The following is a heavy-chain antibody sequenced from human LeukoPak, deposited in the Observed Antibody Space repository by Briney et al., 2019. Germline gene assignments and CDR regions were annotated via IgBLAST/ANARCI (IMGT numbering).Heavy chain of an antibody. CDR1: GYRFTTSW. Sequence: GESLKISCKGSGYRFTTSWIGWVRQMPGKGLEWMVMIYPDDSNTRYGPSFQGQVTISADKSISTAYLQWNSLKASDTAMYYCARAVWWPGRQPLFDYWGQGTLVTVSS. D-gene: IGHD4/OR15-4a*01. CDR3: ARAVWWPGRQPLFDY. J-gene: IGHJ4*02. CDR2: IYPDDSNT. V-gene: IGHV5-51*01.